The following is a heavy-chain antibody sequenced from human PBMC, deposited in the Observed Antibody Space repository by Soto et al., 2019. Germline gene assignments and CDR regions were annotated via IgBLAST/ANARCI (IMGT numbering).Heavy chain of an antibody. CDR3: AKGVRGVIFNNWFDP. Sequence: GGSLRLSCAASGFTFSSYAMSWVRQAPGKGLEWVSAISGSGGSTYYADSVKGRFTISRDNSKNTLYLQMNSLRAEDTAVYYCAKGVRGVIFNNWFDPWGQGTLVTVSS. V-gene: IGHV3-23*01. CDR2: ISGSGGST. CDR1: GFTFSSYA. J-gene: IGHJ5*02. D-gene: IGHD3-10*01.